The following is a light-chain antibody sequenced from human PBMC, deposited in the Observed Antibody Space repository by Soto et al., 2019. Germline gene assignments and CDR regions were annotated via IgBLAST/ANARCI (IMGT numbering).Light chain of an antibody. CDR1: QSVGSN. J-gene: IGKJ5*01. V-gene: IGKV3-20*01. CDR2: GAS. CDR3: QQYGSSLSLT. Sequence: EIVITQAPLTLSASPGARSIFSFRASQSVGSNIAWYQQKPGQSPRLLIYGASSRATGIPDRFSGSGSGTDFTLTISRLEPEDFAVYYCQQYGSSLSLTFGQGTRLEIK.